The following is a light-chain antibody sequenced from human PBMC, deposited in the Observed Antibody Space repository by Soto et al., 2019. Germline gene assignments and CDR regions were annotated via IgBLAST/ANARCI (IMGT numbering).Light chain of an antibody. CDR3: QQYCSSLGT. Sequence: EIVLTQSPGTLSLSPGERATLSCRASQSASSSYLAWYQQKPGKAPSLLIYGASSRATGIPDRFSGSRSGTDFTPTISSLEPEDFAVSYCQQYCSSLGTFGQGTKVEIK. CDR1: QSASSSY. CDR2: GAS. J-gene: IGKJ1*01. V-gene: IGKV3-20*01.